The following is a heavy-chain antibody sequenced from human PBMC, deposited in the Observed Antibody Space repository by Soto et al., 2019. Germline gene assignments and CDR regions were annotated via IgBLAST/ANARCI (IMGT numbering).Heavy chain of an antibody. CDR3: ARSYADFWSGYYNGDAFDI. V-gene: IGHV3-21*01. Sequence: GGSLRLSCAASGFTFSSYSMNWVRQAPGKGLEWVSSISSSSSYIYYADSVKGRFTISRDNAKNSLYLQMNSLRAEDTAVYYCARSYADFWSGYYNGDAFDIWGQGTMVTVSS. CDR2: ISSSSSYI. D-gene: IGHD3-3*01. CDR1: GFTFSSYS. J-gene: IGHJ3*02.